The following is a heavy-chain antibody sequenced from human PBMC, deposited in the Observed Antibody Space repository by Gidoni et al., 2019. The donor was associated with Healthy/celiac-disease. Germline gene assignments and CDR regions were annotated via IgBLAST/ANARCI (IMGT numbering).Heavy chain of an antibody. CDR3: ARAKEYYYDSSGYSLPFDY. D-gene: IGHD3-22*01. CDR1: GGSISSGDYY. V-gene: IGHV4-30-4*01. Sequence: QVQLQESGPGLVKPSQTLSLTCTVSGGSISSGDYYWSWIRQPPGKGLEWIGYIYYSGSTYYNPSLKSRVTISVDTSKNQFSLKLSSVTAADTAVYYCARAKEYYYDSSGYSLPFDYWGQGTLVTVSS. CDR2: IYYSGST. J-gene: IGHJ4*02.